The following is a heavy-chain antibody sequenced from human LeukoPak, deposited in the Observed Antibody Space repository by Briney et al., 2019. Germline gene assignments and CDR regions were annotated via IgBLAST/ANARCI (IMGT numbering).Heavy chain of an antibody. D-gene: IGHD5-18*01. CDR2: IYHSGNT. V-gene: IGHV4-38-2*01. Sequence: SETLSLTCAVSGYSISSGYYWGWIRQPPGKGLEWIGSIYHSGNTYYNPSLKSRVTISVDTSKNQFSLKLSSVTAADTAVYYCARSNYGYPDYWGQGTLVTVSS. CDR1: GYSISSGYY. J-gene: IGHJ4*02. CDR3: ARSNYGYPDY.